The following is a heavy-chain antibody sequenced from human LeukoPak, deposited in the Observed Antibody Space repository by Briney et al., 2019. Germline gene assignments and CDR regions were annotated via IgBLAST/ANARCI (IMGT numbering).Heavy chain of an antibody. Sequence: ASVKVSCKASGGTFSSYAMHWVRQAPGQGLEWMGWINPNSGGTNYAQKFQGRVTMTRDTSISTAYMELSRLRSDDTAVYYCARMTTALRGWGQGTLVTVSS. V-gene: IGHV1-2*02. CDR3: ARMTTALRG. CDR2: INPNSGGT. CDR1: GGTFSSYA. D-gene: IGHD4-17*01. J-gene: IGHJ4*02.